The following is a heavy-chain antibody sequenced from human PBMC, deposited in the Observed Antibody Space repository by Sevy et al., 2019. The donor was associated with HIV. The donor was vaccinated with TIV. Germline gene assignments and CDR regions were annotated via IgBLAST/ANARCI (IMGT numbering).Heavy chain of an antibody. V-gene: IGHV3-30-3*01. CDR2: ISYDGSNK. CDR3: ARERGYCSGGSCYSPHYYYGMDV. CDR1: GFTFSSYA. D-gene: IGHD2-15*01. J-gene: IGHJ6*02. Sequence: GGSLRLSCAASGFTFSSYAMHWVRQAPGKGLEWVAVISYDGSNKYYADSVKGRFTISRDNSKNTLYLQMNSLRAEDTAVYYCARERGYCSGGSCYSPHYYYGMDVWGQGTTVTVSS.